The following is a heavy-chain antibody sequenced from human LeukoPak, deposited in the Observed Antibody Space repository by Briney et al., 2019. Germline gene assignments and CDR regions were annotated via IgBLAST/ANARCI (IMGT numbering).Heavy chain of an antibody. CDR2: INPNSGGT. J-gene: IGHJ5*02. CDR3: AREAPLLRLGESQGNWFDP. CDR1: GYTFTGYY. V-gene: IGHV1-2*04. Sequence: ASVKVSCKASGYTFTGYYMHWVRQAPGQGLEWMGWINPNSGGTNYAQKFQGWVTMTRDTSISTAYMELSRLRSDDTAVYYCAREAPLLRLGESQGNWFDPWGQGTLVTVSS. D-gene: IGHD3-16*01.